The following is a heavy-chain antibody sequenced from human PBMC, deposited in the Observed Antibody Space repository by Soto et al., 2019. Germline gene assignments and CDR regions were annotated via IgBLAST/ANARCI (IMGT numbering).Heavy chain of an antibody. CDR3: ARDWVDIEATSVFDP. D-gene: IGHD5-12*01. Sequence: ASVKVSCKASGYTFTSYGISWVRQAPGQGLEWMGWISAYNGNTNYAQKLQGRVTMTTDTSTSTAYMELRSLRSDDTAVYYCARDWVDIEATSVFDPWGQGTLVTVSS. V-gene: IGHV1-18*01. J-gene: IGHJ5*02. CDR1: GYTFTSYG. CDR2: ISAYNGNT.